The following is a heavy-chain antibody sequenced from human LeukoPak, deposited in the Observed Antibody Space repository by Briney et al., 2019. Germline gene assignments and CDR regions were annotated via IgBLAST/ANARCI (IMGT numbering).Heavy chain of an antibody. J-gene: IGHJ4*02. CDR2: IYSGGST. CDR1: GFSFSSYA. D-gene: IGHD3-10*01. Sequence: PGGSLRLSCIASGFSFSSYAMSWVRQAPEQGLEWFSVIYSGGSTYYADSVKGRFTISRDNSKNTLYLQMNSLRAEDTAVYYCARGGGLLWFGEPYFDYWGQGTLVTVSS. CDR3: ARGGGLLWFGEPYFDY. V-gene: IGHV3-53*01.